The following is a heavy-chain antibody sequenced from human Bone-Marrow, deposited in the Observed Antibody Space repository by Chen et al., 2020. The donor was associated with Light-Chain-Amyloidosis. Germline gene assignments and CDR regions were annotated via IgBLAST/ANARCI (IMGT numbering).Heavy chain of an antibody. CDR3: ARESTRGQVLGESSGYAL. CDR2: INHSGNT. Sequence: QLHLQESGPGLVRPSETLSLTCAVSGGAVTSTSYYDGWIRQPPGKGLEWIAMINHSGNTYQNPSLKSRVTISVDTSKNQFSLKLGSVIAADTAVYYCARESTRGQVLGESSGYALWGRGTLVTVSS. CDR1: GGAVTSTSYY. D-gene: IGHD3-22*01. V-gene: IGHV4-39*07. J-gene: IGHJ2*01.